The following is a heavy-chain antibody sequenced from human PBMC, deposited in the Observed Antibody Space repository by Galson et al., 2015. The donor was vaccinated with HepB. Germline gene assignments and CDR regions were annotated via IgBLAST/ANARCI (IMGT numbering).Heavy chain of an antibody. V-gene: IGHV3-15*07. CDR2: IKSKTDGGTT. CDR3: TTDWYVIFGVVHHYMDV. Sequence: SLRLSCAASGFTFSNAWMNWVRQAPGKGLEWVGRIKSKTDGGTTDYAAPVKGRFTISRDDSKNTLYLQMNSLKTEDTAVYYCTTDWYVIFGVVHHYMDVWGKGTTVTVSS. J-gene: IGHJ6*03. CDR1: GFTFSNAW. D-gene: IGHD3-3*01.